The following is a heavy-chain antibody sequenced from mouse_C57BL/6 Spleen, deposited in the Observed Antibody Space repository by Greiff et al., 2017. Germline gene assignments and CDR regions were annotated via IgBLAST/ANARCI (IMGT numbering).Heavy chain of an antibody. V-gene: IGHV1-64*01. Sequence: VQLQQSGAELVKPGASVKMSCKASGYTFTSYCINWVKQRPGQGLEWIGMILPSSGSTNYNEQFKGKATLTVDKSSSTDYMELSSLTAEDSAVDCCARESVESGSSRWFDDWGQGTMVTVSA. CDR2: ILPSSGST. CDR1: GYTFTSYC. D-gene: IGHD1-1*01. J-gene: IGHJ3*01. CDR3: ARESVESGSSRWFDD.